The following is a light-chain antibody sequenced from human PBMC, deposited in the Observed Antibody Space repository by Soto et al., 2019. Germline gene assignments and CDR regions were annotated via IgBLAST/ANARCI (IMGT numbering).Light chain of an antibody. CDR2: GAF. CDR3: QQYKNWPPLT. J-gene: IGKJ4*01. CDR1: QSVSYN. V-gene: IGKV3-15*01. Sequence: EIVMTQSPATLSVSPGETATLSGRASQSVSYNLAWYQQKPGQGPRLLLYGAFTRATGIPDRFSGSESGTEFTLTISSLQSEDFAVYCCQQYKNWPPLTFGGGTKLEIQ.